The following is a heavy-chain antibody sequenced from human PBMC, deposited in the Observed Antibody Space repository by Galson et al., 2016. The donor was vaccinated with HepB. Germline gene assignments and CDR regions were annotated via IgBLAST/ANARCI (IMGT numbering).Heavy chain of an antibody. CDR1: GGSISSGDYY. D-gene: IGHD1-1*01. Sequence: TLSLTCIVFGGSISSGDYYWSWIRQHPGKGLEWIGHIYYSGSTYHNPSLKSRLTISVDTFKNQFSLKLSSVTAADTAVYYCARVPLERRGPGYFHHWGQGTLVTVSS. J-gene: IGHJ4*02. CDR3: ARVPLERRGPGYFHH. V-gene: IGHV4-31*03. CDR2: IYYSGST.